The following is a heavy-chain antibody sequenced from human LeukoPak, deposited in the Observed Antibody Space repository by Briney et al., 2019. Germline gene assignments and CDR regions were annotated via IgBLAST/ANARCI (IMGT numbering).Heavy chain of an antibody. CDR2: INHSGST. CDR1: GGSFSGYY. D-gene: IGHD1-1*01. Sequence: SETLSLTCAVYGGSFSGYYWSWIRQPPGKGLEWIGEINHSGSTNYNPSLKSRVTISVDTSKNQFSLKLSSVTAADTAVYYCARETTSLPDYWGQGTLVTISS. J-gene: IGHJ4*02. CDR3: ARETTSLPDY. V-gene: IGHV4-34*01.